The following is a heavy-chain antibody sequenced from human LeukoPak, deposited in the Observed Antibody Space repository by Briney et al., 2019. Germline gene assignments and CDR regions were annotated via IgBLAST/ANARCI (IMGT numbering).Heavy chain of an antibody. Sequence: PSETLSLTCAVYGGSFSGYYWSWIRQPAGKGLEWIGRIYTSGSTNYNPSLKSRVTMSVDTSKNQFSLKLSSVTAADTAVYYCARGRYYNILTGYYEGGALDYWGQGTLVTVSS. CDR3: ARGRYYNILTGYYEGGALDY. V-gene: IGHV4-59*10. D-gene: IGHD3-9*01. J-gene: IGHJ4*02. CDR2: IYTSGST. CDR1: GGSFSGYY.